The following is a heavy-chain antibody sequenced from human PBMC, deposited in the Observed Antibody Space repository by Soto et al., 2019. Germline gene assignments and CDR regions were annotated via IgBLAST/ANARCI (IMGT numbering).Heavy chain of an antibody. D-gene: IGHD3-16*02. CDR2: IYYSGST. Sequence: SSETLSLTCAVSGGSISSYYWSWIRQPPGKGLEWIGYIYYSGSTNYNPSLRSRVTISVDTSKNQFSLKLSSVTAADTAVYYCARTDYIWGSYRSGLGAFDIWGQGTMVTVSS. CDR1: GGSISSYY. V-gene: IGHV4-59*08. CDR3: ARTDYIWGSYRSGLGAFDI. J-gene: IGHJ3*02.